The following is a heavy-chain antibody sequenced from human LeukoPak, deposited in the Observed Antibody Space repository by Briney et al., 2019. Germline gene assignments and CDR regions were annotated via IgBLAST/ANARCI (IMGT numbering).Heavy chain of an antibody. CDR1: GYTLTELS. Sequence: GASVKVSCKVSGYTLTELSMHWVRQAPGQGLEWMGWISAYNGNTNYAQKLQDRVTMTTDTSTSTAYMELRSLRSDDTAVYYCARGSILGTRYWGQGTTVIVSS. J-gene: IGHJ6*02. D-gene: IGHD7-27*01. V-gene: IGHV1-18*01. CDR3: ARGSILGTRY. CDR2: ISAYNGNT.